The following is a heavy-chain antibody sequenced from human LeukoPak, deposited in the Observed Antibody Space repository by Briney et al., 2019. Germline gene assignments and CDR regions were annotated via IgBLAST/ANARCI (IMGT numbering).Heavy chain of an antibody. CDR3: ARVVLPSYDFWSGDAFDI. CDR2: INPNSGGT. V-gene: IGHV1-2*02. D-gene: IGHD3-3*01. Sequence: ASVKVSCKASGYTFTGYYMHWVRQAPGQGLEWMGWINPNSGGTNYAQKFQGRVTMTRDTSISTAYMELSRLRSDDTAVYYCARVVLPSYDFWSGDAFDIWGQGTMVTVSS. CDR1: GYTFTGYY. J-gene: IGHJ3*02.